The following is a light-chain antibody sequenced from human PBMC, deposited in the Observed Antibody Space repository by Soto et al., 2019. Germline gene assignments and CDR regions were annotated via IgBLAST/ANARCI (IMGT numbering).Light chain of an antibody. V-gene: IGKV3-15*01. CDR2: GAS. CDR1: QSVSSS. J-gene: IGKJ5*01. Sequence: EIVMTQSPATLSVSPGERATLSCRASQSVSSSLAWYQQKPGQAPRLLIYGASTRATGIPARFSGSGFRTEFTLTISSLQSEDFAVYYCQQYNSWPPITFGQGTRLEIK. CDR3: QQYNSWPPIT.